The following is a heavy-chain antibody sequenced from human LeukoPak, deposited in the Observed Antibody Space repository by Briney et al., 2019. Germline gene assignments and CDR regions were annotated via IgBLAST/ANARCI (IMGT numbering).Heavy chain of an antibody. CDR1: GFTVSSNY. Sequence: GGSLRLSCAASGFTVSSNYMTWVRQAPGKGLEWVSVIYSGGSTYYTDSVKGRFTISRDNAKNSLYLQMDSLRAEDTALYYCARFGGEWGQGTMVTVSS. V-gene: IGHV3-66*01. CDR2: IYSGGST. CDR3: ARFGGE. D-gene: IGHD3-10*01. J-gene: IGHJ3*01.